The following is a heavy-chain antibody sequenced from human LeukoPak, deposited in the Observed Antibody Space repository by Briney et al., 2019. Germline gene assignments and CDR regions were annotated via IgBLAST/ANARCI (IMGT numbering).Heavy chain of an antibody. CDR3: ARGAVTTYYYYYMDV. J-gene: IGHJ6*03. D-gene: IGHD4-17*01. V-gene: IGHV1-8*02. Sequence: GASVKVSCKASGYTFTGYYMHWVRQATGQGLEWMGWMNPNSGNTGYAQKFQGRVTMTRNTSISTAYMELSSLRSEDTAVYYCARGAVTTYYYYYMDVWGKGTTVTISS. CDR2: MNPNSGNT. CDR1: GYTFTGYY.